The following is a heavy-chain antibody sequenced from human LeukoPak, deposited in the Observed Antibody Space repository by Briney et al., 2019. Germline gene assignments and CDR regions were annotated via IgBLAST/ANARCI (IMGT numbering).Heavy chain of an antibody. J-gene: IGHJ3*02. CDR2: IIPIFGTA. V-gene: IGHV1-69*05. D-gene: IGHD1-26*01. CDR1: GGTFSSYA. CDR3: ARDSTGSDAFDI. Sequence: ASVKVSCKASGGTFSSYAISWVRQAPGQGLEWMGGIIPIFGTANYAQKFQGRVTITTDESTSTAYMELSSLRSEDTAVYYCARDSTGSDAFDIWGQGTMVTVSS.